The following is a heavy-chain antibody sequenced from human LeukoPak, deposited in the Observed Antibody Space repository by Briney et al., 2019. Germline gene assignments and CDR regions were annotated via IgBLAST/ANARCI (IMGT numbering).Heavy chain of an antibody. CDR2: IYGDGSFT. Sequence: TGGSLRLSCAASGFTFSNFWMHWVRQAPGKGLVWVALIYGDGSFTRYADSVKGRFTISRDNAKNTVYLQMDSLRAEDTAVYYCARDDYGDSGPLFDYWGQGTLVTVSS. J-gene: IGHJ4*02. V-gene: IGHV3-74*01. CDR3: ARDDYGDSGPLFDY. D-gene: IGHD4-17*01. CDR1: GFTFSNFW.